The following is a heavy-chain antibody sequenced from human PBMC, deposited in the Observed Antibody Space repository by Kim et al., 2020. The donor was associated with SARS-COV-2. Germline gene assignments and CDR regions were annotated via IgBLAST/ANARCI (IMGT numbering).Heavy chain of an antibody. CDR1: GGSFSGYY. CDR3: ATAGGYSSSA. Sequence: SETLSLTCAVYGGSFSGYYWSWIRQPPGKGLEWIGEINHSGSTNYNPSLKSRVTISVDTSKNQFSLKLSSVTAADTAVYYCATAGGYSSSAWGQGTLVTV. V-gene: IGHV4-34*01. D-gene: IGHD6-6*01. J-gene: IGHJ4*02. CDR2: INHSGST.